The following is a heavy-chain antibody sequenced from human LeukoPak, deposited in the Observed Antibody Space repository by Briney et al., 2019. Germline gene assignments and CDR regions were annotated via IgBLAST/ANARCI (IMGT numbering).Heavy chain of an antibody. V-gene: IGHV1-69*06. CDR3: ARSLTGEAVDY. Sequence: SVKVSCKASGYTLTSYGISWVRQAPGQGLEWMGGIIPIFGTANYAQKFQGRVTITADKSTSTAYMELSSLRSEDTAVYYCARSLTGEAVDYWGQGTLVTVSS. CDR2: IIPIFGTA. J-gene: IGHJ4*02. CDR1: GYTLTSYG. D-gene: IGHD1-20*01.